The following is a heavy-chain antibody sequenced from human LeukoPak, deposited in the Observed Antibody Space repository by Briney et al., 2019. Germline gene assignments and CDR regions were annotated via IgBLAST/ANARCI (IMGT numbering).Heavy chain of an antibody. CDR2: ISYDGSNK. CDR1: GFTFSSYA. J-gene: IGHJ6*03. V-gene: IGHV3-30*01. Sequence: PGGSLRLSCAASGFTFSSYAMHWVRQAPGKGLEWVAVISYDGSNKYYADSVKGRFTISRDNSKNTLYLRMNSLRAEDTAVYYCARDWRALTYYDFWSGHSDYYYYMDVWGKGTTVTVSS. D-gene: IGHD3-3*01. CDR3: ARDWRALTYYDFWSGHSDYYYYMDV.